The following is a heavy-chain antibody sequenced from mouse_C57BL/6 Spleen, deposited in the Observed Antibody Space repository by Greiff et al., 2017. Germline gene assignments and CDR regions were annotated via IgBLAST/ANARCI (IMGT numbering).Heavy chain of an antibody. CDR1: GYTFTSYW. CDR2: IYPSDSET. CDR3: ARSPITTVVPYYAMDY. Sequence: QVQLQQPGAELVRPGSSVKLSCKASGYTFTSYWMHWVKQRPIQGLEWIGNIYPSDSETHYNQKFKDKATLTVDKSSSTAYMQLSSLTSEDSAVYYCARSPITTVVPYYAMDYWGQGTSVTVSS. D-gene: IGHD1-1*01. V-gene: IGHV1-52*01. J-gene: IGHJ4*01.